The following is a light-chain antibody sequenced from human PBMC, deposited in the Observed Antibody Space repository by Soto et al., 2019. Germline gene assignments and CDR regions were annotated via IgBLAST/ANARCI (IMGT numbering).Light chain of an antibody. J-gene: IGKJ4*01. CDR1: QSIGSN. CDR3: QQYGSSPT. CDR2: ASS. Sequence: EIVMTQSPATLSVSPGERATLSCRASQSIGSNLAWYQQKPGQAPRLVIYASSIRATGIPDRFTGGGAGTGFTLTISRLEPEDSAVYYCQQYGSSPTFGGGTKVDIK. V-gene: IGKV3-20*01.